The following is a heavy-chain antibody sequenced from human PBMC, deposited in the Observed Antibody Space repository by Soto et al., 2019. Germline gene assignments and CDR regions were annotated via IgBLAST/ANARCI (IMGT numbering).Heavy chain of an antibody. D-gene: IGHD7-27*01. V-gene: IGHV3-NL1*01. CDR3: ARDPKTSGGQHWAFNYFDS. CDR2: ISGSGGAT. J-gene: IGHJ4*02. CDR1: GFTFSNFG. Sequence: GSLRLSCVASGFTFSNFGIHWVRQAPGKGLEWVSAISGSGGATYYADSVKGRFTISRDNSKSTLYLQVDSLRPEDAAVYYCARDPKTSGGQHWAFNYFDSWGQGTLVTVSS.